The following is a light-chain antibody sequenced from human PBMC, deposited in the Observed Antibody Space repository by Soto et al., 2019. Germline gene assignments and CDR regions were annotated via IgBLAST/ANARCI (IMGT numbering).Light chain of an antibody. V-gene: IGKV3-20*01. CDR2: GVS. Sequence: EIVLTQSPGTLSLSPGERATLSCRASQSVWSNFFAWYQQKPGQAPRLLIYGVSSRATDIPDRFSGGGSGTDFTLTISRLEPEDLAVYFCQQYGAPPTTFGGGTTVEIK. CDR3: QQYGAPPTT. J-gene: IGKJ4*01. CDR1: QSVWSNF.